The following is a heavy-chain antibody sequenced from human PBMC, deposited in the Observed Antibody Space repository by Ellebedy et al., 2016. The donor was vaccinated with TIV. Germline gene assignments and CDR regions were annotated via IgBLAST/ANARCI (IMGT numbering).Heavy chain of an antibody. D-gene: IGHD6-19*01. CDR2: INHSGST. V-gene: IGHV4-34*01. Sequence: SETLSLXCAVYGGSFSGYYWSWIRQPPGKGLEWIGEINHSGSTNYNPSLKSRVTISVDTSKNQFSLKLSSVTAADTAVYYCARAGRQWLVRGWFDPWGQGTLVTVSS. J-gene: IGHJ5*02. CDR1: GGSFSGYY. CDR3: ARAGRQWLVRGWFDP.